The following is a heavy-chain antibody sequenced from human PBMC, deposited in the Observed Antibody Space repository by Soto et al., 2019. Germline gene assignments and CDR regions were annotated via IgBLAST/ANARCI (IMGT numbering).Heavy chain of an antibody. J-gene: IGHJ4*02. CDR1: GFNFSIYS. D-gene: IGHD2-15*01. CDR3: AIDSDGGY. CDR2: ISATTGST. V-gene: IGHV3-23*01. Sequence: EVRLSDSGGGLVQPGESLRLSCAASGFNFSIYSLIWVRQAPGKGLEWVSGISATTGSTYYTNSVKGRFTISRDNFENTLFLQMNNLRAEDTALYYCAIDSDGGYWGQGTLVTVSS.